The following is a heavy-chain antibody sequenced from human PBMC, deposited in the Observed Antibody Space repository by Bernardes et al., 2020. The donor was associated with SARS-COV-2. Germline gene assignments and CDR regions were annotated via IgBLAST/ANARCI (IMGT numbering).Heavy chain of an antibody. Sequence: SLSLSCAASGFTVSDSYMTWVRQAPGKGLEWVSVIYRGGSTYYADSVRGRFTISRDSSKNTLYLQMNSLRAEDTAVYYCARRRAGGWDLDYWGQGTLVTVSS. CDR1: GFTVSDSY. CDR2: IYRGGST. CDR3: ARRRAGGWDLDY. V-gene: IGHV3-66*02. J-gene: IGHJ4*02. D-gene: IGHD6-19*01.